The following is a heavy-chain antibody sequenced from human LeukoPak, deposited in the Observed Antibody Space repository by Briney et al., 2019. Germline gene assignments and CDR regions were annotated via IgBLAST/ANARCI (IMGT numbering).Heavy chain of an antibody. V-gene: IGHV1-18*01. CDR2: IGPYNGNT. CDR1: GYDFTSVG. CDR3: ARAGPGSGWYFDY. J-gene: IGHJ4*02. Sequence: VASVKVSCKASGYDFTSVGITWVRRAPGQGLEWMGWIGPYNGNTRYAQKFQGRVAMTTDTSTTTAYMELRGLRFNDTAVYYCARAGPGSGWYFDYWGQGTLVTVSS. D-gene: IGHD6-19*01.